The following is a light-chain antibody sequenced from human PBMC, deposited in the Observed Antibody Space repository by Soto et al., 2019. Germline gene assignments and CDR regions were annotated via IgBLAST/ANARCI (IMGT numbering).Light chain of an antibody. CDR1: QSVTSSY. Sequence: EIVLTQSPGTLSLSPGERATLTCRASQSVTSSYLAWYQQKPGQAPRLLMYGASSRATGIPNRFNGSGSGTVFTLTISRLEPEDFAVYYCQQYGSSPLTFGPGTKVDIK. CDR2: GAS. J-gene: IGKJ3*01. V-gene: IGKV3-20*01. CDR3: QQYGSSPLT.